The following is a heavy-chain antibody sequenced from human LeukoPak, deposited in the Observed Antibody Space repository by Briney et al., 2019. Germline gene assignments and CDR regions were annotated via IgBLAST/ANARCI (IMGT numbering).Heavy chain of an antibody. D-gene: IGHD6-13*01. CDR3: ARALSSSWSRNWFDP. V-gene: IGHV1-8*01. Sequence: ASVKVSCKASGYTFTSYDINWVRQATGQGLEWMGWMNPNSGNTGYAQKFQGRVTMTRNTSISTAYMELSSLRSEDTAVCYCARALSSSWSRNWFDPWGQGTLVTVSS. CDR2: MNPNSGNT. J-gene: IGHJ5*02. CDR1: GYTFTSYD.